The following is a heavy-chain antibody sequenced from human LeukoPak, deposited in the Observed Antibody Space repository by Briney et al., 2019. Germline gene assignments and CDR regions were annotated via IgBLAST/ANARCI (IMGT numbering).Heavy chain of an antibody. Sequence: SQTLSLTCAISGDSVSSNSAAWNWIRQSPSRGLEWLGRTYYRSKWYNDYAVSVKGRITINPDTSKNQFSLQLNSVTPEDTAVYYCARGRYSSSWYEFYYYYYYMDVWGKGTTVTISS. J-gene: IGHJ6*03. D-gene: IGHD6-13*01. CDR3: ARGRYSSSWYEFYYYYYYMDV. CDR1: GDSVSSNSAA. V-gene: IGHV6-1*01. CDR2: TYYRSKWYN.